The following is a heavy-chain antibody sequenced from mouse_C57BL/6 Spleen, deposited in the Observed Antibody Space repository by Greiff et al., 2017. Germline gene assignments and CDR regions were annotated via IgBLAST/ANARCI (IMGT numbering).Heavy chain of an antibody. CDR3: AKGDYAMDY. CDR2: ISDGGSYT. Sequence: EVQVVESGGGLVKPGGSLKLSCAASGFTFSSYAMSWVRQTPEKRLEWVATISDGGSYTYYPDNVKGRFTISRDNAKNNLYLQMSQLKSEDTAMYYCAKGDYAMDYWGQGTSVTVSS. J-gene: IGHJ4*01. CDR1: GFTFSSYA. V-gene: IGHV5-4*01.